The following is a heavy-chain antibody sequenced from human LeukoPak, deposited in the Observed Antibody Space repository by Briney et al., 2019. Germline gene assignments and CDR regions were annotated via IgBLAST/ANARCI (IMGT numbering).Heavy chain of an antibody. D-gene: IGHD3-3*02. CDR1: GDSVSNGSYY. CDR2: IYYSGST. CDR3: ARGSRVLASDY. J-gene: IGHJ4*02. Sequence: SETLSLTCTVSGDSVSNGSYYWSWSRQPPGKGLEWIGYIYYSGSTNYNPSLKSRVTISVDTSKNQFSLKLSSVTAADTAVYYCARGSRVLASDYWGQGMLVTVSS. V-gene: IGHV4-61*01.